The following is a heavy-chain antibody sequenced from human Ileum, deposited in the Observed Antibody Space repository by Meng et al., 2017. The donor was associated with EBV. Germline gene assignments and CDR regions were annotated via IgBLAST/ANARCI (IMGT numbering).Heavy chain of an antibody. J-gene: IGHJ4*02. CDR3: ARDPTGGEDHQRV. Sequence: QVLLQESCPGLVKPSWTLSLTCAVSGGSISSSNWWSWVRQPPGKGLEWIGKIYHSGITIYNPSLKSRVTMSVDNSKNQFSLKLNSMTAADTAVYYCARDPTGGEDHQRVWGQGTLVTVSS. CDR2: IYHSGIT. CDR1: GGSISSSNW. V-gene: IGHV4-4*02. D-gene: IGHD1-14*01.